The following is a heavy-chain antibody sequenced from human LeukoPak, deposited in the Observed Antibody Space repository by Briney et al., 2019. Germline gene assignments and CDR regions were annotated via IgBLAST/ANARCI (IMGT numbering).Heavy chain of an antibody. D-gene: IGHD3-22*01. J-gene: IGHJ4*02. Sequence: GGSLRLSCTASGFSFGDHAMSWVRQAPGKGLEWVSAISGSGGSTFYADSVKGRFTISRDNSKNTLYLQMNSLRAEDTAVYYCARGTVYDSSGYQYYFDYWGQGTLVTVSS. CDR2: ISGSGGST. CDR1: GFSFGDHA. V-gene: IGHV3-23*01. CDR3: ARGTVYDSSGYQYYFDY.